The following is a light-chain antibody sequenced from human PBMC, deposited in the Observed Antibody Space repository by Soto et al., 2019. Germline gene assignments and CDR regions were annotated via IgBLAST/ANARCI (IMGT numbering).Light chain of an antibody. J-gene: IGKJ4*01. CDR3: QQRSNWPLN. CDR1: QSVSSY. Sequence: EIVLTQSPATLSLSPVERATLSCRASQSVSSYLAWYQQKPGQAPRLLIYDASNRATGIPARFSGSGSGTDFTLTISSLEPEDFAVYYCQQRSNWPLNCGGGTKGDIK. CDR2: DAS. V-gene: IGKV3-11*01.